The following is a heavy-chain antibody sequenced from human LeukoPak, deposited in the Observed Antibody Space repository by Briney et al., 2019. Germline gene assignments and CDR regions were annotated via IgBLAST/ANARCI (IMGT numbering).Heavy chain of an antibody. CDR3: ARGAYSSSWSSAYYFDY. J-gene: IGHJ4*02. CDR2: ISWNSGSI. D-gene: IGHD6-13*01. V-gene: IGHV3-9*01. Sequence: GGCLRLSCAASGFTFDDYATHWVRHAPGKGLEWVSGISWNSGSIGYADSVKGRFTISRDNAKNSLYLQMNSLRAEDTALYYCARGAYSSSWSSAYYFDYWGQGTLVTVSS. CDR1: GFTFDDYA.